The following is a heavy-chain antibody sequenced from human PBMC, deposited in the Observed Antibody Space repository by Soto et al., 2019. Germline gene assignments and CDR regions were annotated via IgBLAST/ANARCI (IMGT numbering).Heavy chain of an antibody. CDR3: ARELGTVTTPYYYYYGMDV. J-gene: IGHJ6*02. CDR1: GGSISSGDYY. CDR2: IYYSGST. D-gene: IGHD4-17*01. V-gene: IGHV4-30-4*01. Sequence: QVQLQESGPGLVKPSQTLSLTCTVSGGSISSGDYYWSWIRQPPGKGLEWIGYIYYSGSTYYNPSLKGRVTISVDTSKNQFSLKLSSVTAADTAVYYCARELGTVTTPYYYYYGMDVWGQGTTVTVSS.